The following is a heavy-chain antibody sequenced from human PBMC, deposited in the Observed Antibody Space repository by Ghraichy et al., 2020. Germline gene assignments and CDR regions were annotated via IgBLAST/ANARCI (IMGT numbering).Heavy chain of an antibody. Sequence: GGSLRLSCAASGFTFSSYAMSWVRQAPGKGLEWVSAISGSGGSTYYADSVKGRFTISRDNSKNTLYLQMNSLRAEDTAVYYCARTTDFGRYIYYYWGQGTLVTVSS. J-gene: IGHJ4*02. CDR2: ISGSGGST. V-gene: IGHV3-23*01. CDR3: ARTTDFGRYIYYY. CDR1: GFTFSSYA. D-gene: IGHD3/OR15-3a*01.